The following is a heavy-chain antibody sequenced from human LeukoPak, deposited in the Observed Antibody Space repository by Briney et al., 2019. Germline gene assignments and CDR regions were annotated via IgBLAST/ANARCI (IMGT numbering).Heavy chain of an antibody. CDR3: LTRSLVAVTGNYYMDV. J-gene: IGHJ6*03. V-gene: IGHV3-23*01. D-gene: IGHD6-19*01. Sequence: GGSLRLSCVASGFTFSIYAMSWVRQAPGKGLEWVSVITFSGDDANYTDPVKGRFSMLRDNSKKTLYLEMNSLRAEDTAVYYCLTRSLVAVTGNYYMDVWGKGTTVTVSS. CDR1: GFTFSIYA. CDR2: ITFSGDDA.